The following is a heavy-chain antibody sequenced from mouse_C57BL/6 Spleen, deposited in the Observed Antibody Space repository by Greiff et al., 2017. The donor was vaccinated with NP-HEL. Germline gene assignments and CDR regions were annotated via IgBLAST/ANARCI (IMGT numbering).Heavy chain of an antibody. V-gene: IGHV5-4*01. Sequence: DVQLVESGGGLVKPGGSLKLSCAASGFTFSSYAMSWVRQTPEKRLEWVATISDGGSYTYYPDNVKGRFTISRDNAKNNLYLQMSHLKSEDTAMYYCARDLRSSENYFDYWGQGTTLTVSS. J-gene: IGHJ2*01. CDR3: ARDLRSSENYFDY. CDR2: ISDGGSYT. CDR1: GFTFSSYA. D-gene: IGHD3-2*02.